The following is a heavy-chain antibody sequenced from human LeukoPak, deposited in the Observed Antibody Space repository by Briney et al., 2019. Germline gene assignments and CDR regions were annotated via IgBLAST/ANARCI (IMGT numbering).Heavy chain of an antibody. CDR3: AREGAETTVTTNYGFDY. D-gene: IGHD4-17*01. Sequence: PSETLSLTCTVSGGSISSSSYYWGWIRQPPGKGLEWIGSIYYSGSTYYNPSLKSRVTISVDTSKNQFSLKLSSVTPEDTAVYYCAREGAETTVTTNYGFDYWGQGTLVTVSS. J-gene: IGHJ4*02. V-gene: IGHV4-39*02. CDR2: IYYSGST. CDR1: GGSISSSSYY.